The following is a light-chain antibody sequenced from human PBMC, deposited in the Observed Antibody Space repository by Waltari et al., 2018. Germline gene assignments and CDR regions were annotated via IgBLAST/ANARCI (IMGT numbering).Light chain of an antibody. J-gene: IGLJ2*01. Sequence: QSVLTQTPSVSEAPRQRVTISCSGSRSNIGNNAVNWYQQVPGKAPKLLFFADDLRPSGVSDGCSGSKSGTSASLAISGLRSEDEGVYFCGAWDDSLKGVLFGGGTKLTVL. CDR3: GAWDDSLKGVL. CDR1: RSNIGNNA. CDR2: ADD. V-gene: IGLV1-36*01.